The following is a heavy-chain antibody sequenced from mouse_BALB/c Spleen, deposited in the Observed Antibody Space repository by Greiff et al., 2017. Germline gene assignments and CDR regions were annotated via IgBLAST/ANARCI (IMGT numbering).Heavy chain of an antibody. CDR2: INPYNDGT. D-gene: IGHD2-4*01. V-gene: IGHV1-14*01. J-gene: IGHJ1*01. Sequence: LQESGPELVKPGASVKMSCKASGYTFTSYVMHWVKQKPGQGLEWIGYINPYNDGTKYNEKFKGKATLTSDKSSSTAYMELSSLTSEDSAVYYCARAHYDYWYFDVWGAGTTVTVSS. CDR3: ARAHYDYWYFDV. CDR1: GYTFTSYV.